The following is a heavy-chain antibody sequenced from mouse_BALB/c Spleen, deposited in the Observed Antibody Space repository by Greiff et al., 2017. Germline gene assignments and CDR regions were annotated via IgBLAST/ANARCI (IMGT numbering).Heavy chain of an antibody. D-gene: IGHD1-1*01. CDR1: GFTFSDYY. CDR3: ARDKDYGSSDWYFDV. V-gene: IGHV5-4*02. CDR2: ISDGGSYT. J-gene: IGHJ1*01. Sequence: EVQRVESGGGLVKPGGSLKLSCAASGFTFSDYYMYWVRQTPEKRLEWVATISDGGSYTYYPDSVKGRFTISRDNAKNNLYLQMSSLKSEDTAMYYCARDKDYGSSDWYFDVWGAGTTVNVAA.